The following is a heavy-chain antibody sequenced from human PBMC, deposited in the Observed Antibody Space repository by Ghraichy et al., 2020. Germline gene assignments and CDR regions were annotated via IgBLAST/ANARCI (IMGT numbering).Heavy chain of an antibody. V-gene: IGHV4-59*11. CDR1: GGSISSHY. J-gene: IGHJ6*02. CDR3: ASHAPILRYGMDV. Sequence: SETLSLTCTVSGGSISSHYWSWIRQPPGKGLEWIGYVDNRGSNNYNPSLKSRVAISGDTSKNQFSLKLSSVNAADTAAYYCASHAPILRYGMDVWGPGTTVTVSS. CDR2: VDNRGSN.